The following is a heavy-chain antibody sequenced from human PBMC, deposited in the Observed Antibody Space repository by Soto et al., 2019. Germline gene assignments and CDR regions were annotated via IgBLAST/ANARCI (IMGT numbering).Heavy chain of an antibody. CDR3: ARVVSIGRPYYFDY. D-gene: IGHD2-21*01. J-gene: IGHJ4*02. CDR1: GGSISSGGYY. Sequence: SETLSLTCTVSGGSISSGGYYWSWIRQHPGKGLEWIGYIYYSGSTYYNPSLKSRVTISVDTSKNQFSLKLSSVTAADTAVYYCARVVSIGRPYYFDYWGQGTLVTVSS. V-gene: IGHV4-31*03. CDR2: IYYSGST.